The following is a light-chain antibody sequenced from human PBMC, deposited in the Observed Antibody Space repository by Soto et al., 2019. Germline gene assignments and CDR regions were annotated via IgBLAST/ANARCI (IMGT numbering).Light chain of an antibody. CDR2: DVN. V-gene: IGLV2-14*01. J-gene: IGLJ1*01. CDR1: GSDVGGYNY. CDR3: CSYTSSSTYV. Sequence: QSVLTQPASASGSPGQSITPSCTGTGSDVGGYNYVSWYQQHPGKAPKLMIFDVNNRPSGVSNRFSGSKSGNTASLTISGLQAEDEADYYCCSYTSSSTYVFGTGTKVTVL.